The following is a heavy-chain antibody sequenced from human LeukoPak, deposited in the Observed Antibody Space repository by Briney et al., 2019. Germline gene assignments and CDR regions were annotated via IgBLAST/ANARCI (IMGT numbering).Heavy chain of an antibody. CDR2: ISGSGVTT. CDR1: GITFNNNA. Sequence: GGSLRLSCAASGITFNNNAMSWVRQAPGKGLEWVSGISGSGVTTYYVGSVKGRFTVSRDNSKSTLYLQMNSLRAEDTAVYYCAKDEGGYSSSSNTQEYNWFDPWGQGTLVTVSS. J-gene: IGHJ5*02. V-gene: IGHV3-23*01. D-gene: IGHD6-6*01. CDR3: AKDEGGYSSSSNTQEYNWFDP.